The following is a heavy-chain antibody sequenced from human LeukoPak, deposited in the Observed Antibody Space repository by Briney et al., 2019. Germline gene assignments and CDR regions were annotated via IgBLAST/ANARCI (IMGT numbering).Heavy chain of an antibody. J-gene: IGHJ4*02. CDR2: IRYDGSNK. Sequence: GGSLRLSCAASGFTFSSYGMHWVRQAPGKGLEWVAFIRYDGSNKYYADSVKGRFTISRDNSKNTLYLQMNSLRAEDTAVYYCAKLYSSSWYGYFDYWGQGTLVTVSS. D-gene: IGHD6-13*01. V-gene: IGHV3-30*02. CDR1: GFTFSSYG. CDR3: AKLYSSSWYGYFDY.